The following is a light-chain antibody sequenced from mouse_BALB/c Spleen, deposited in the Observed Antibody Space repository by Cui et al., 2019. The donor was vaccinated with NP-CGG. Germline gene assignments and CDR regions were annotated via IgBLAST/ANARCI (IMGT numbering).Light chain of an antibody. CDR1: TGAVTTSNY. Sequence: AVVTQEPALTTSPGEPVTLTCRSSTGAVTTSNYANWVQEKPDHLFTGLIGGTNNRAPGVPARFSGSLIGDKAALTITGTQTEDEAIYFCALWYSNHWVFGGGTKLTVL. CDR3: ALWYSNHWV. J-gene: IGLJ1*01. CDR2: GTN. V-gene: IGLV1*01.